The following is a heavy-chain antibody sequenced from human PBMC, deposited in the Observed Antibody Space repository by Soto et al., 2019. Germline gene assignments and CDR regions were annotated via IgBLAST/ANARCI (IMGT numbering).Heavy chain of an antibody. D-gene: IGHD3-22*01. J-gene: IGHJ3*02. V-gene: IGHV3-30-3*01. CDR1: GFTFTTYA. Sequence: PGGSLRLSCTASGFTFTTYAMHWVRQAPGKGLEWVTVISYDGTNEYYADSVKDRFTVSRDNSKNTLYLQMNSLRLEDTAVYYCARDRRYYDSSGYPLGAFDIWGQGTMVTVSS. CDR3: ARDRRYYDSSGYPLGAFDI. CDR2: ISYDGTNE.